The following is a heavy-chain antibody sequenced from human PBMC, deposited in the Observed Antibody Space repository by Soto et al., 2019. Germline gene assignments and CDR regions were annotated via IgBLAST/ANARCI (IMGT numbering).Heavy chain of an antibody. Sequence: QVQLVQSGAEVKKPGSSVKVSCKASGGTFSSYAISWLRQAPGQGLEWMGGIIPIFGTANYAQKFQGRVTITADESTSTAYMELSSLRSEDTAVYYCARDRSVYCSGGSCYYYYYGIDVWGQGTTVTVSS. V-gene: IGHV1-69*01. CDR1: GGTFSSYA. CDR2: IIPIFGTA. D-gene: IGHD2-15*01. CDR3: ARDRSVYCSGGSCYYYYYGIDV. J-gene: IGHJ6*02.